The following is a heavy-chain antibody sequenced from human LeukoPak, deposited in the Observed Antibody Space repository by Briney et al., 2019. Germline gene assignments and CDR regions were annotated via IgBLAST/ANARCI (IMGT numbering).Heavy chain of an antibody. CDR1: GGTFSSYA. V-gene: IGHV1-69*05. CDR2: IIPIFGTA. Sequence: SSVKVSCKASGGTFSSYAISWVRQAPGQGLEWMGGIIPIFGTANYAQKFQDRVTITTGESTSTAYMELSSLRSEDTAVYYCARDDPSDIVVVRSAHGFDAFDIWGQGTMVTVSS. CDR3: ARDDPSDIVVVRSAHGFDAFDI. J-gene: IGHJ3*02. D-gene: IGHD2-2*01.